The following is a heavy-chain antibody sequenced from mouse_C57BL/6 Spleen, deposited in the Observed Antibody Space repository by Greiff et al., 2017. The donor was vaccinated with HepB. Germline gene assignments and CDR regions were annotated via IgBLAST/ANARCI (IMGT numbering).Heavy chain of an antibody. D-gene: IGHD2-4*01. CDR1: GYTFTSYW. J-gene: IGHJ4*01. CDR2: IHPNSGST. V-gene: IGHV1-64*01. CDR3: ARSEGLRRNYAMDY. Sequence: QVQLQQPGAELVKPGASVKLSCKASGYTFTSYWMHWVKQRPGQGLEWIGMIHPNSGSTNYNEKFKSKATLTVEKSSSTAYMQLSSLTSEDSAVYYCARSEGLRRNYAMDYWGQGTSVTVSS.